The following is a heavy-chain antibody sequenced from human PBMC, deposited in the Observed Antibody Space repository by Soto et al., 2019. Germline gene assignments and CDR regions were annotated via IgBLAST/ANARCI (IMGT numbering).Heavy chain of an antibody. CDR2: IIPIFGTA. J-gene: IGHJ6*02. CDR3: ARDLWSGYYYYGMDV. V-gene: IGHV1-69*06. CDR1: GGTFSSYA. D-gene: IGHD3-3*01. Sequence: ASVKVSCKASGGTFSSYAISWVRQAPGQGLEWMGGIIPIFGTANYAQKFQGRVTITADKSTSTAYMEPSSLRSEDTAVYYCARDLWSGYYYYGMDVWGQGTTVTVSS.